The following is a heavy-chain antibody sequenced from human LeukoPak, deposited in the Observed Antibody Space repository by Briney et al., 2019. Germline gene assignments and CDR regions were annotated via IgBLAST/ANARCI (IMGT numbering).Heavy chain of an antibody. V-gene: IGHV1-2*02. Sequence: ASVKVSCKASGYTFTGYYMHWVRQAPGQGLEWMGWINPNSGGTNYAQKSQGRVTMTRDTSISTAYMELSRLRSDDTAVYYCARTLGSYYYYFDYWGQGTLVTVSS. CDR3: ARTLGSYYYYFDY. J-gene: IGHJ4*02. CDR1: GYTFTGYY. D-gene: IGHD1-26*01. CDR2: INPNSGGT.